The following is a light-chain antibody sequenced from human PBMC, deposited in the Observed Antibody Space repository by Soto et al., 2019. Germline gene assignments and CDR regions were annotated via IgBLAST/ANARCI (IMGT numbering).Light chain of an antibody. CDR3: QQYNNWPSLT. CDR1: QSVSSY. CDR2: GAS. Sequence: EIVMTQSPATLSVSPGERATLSCRASQSVSSYLAWYQQKPGQAPRLLIYGASTRATGITARFSGSGSGTEFTLTISSLQSEDFAVYYCQQYNNWPSLTFCGGTKVEI. V-gene: IGKV3-15*01. J-gene: IGKJ4*01.